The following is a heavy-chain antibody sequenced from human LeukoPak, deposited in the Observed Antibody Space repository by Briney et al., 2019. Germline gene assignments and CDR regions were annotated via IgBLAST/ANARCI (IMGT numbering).Heavy chain of an antibody. CDR2: IGQDGSET. CDR1: GFTFNDYW. Sequence: PGESLRLSCSVSGFTFNDYWMTWVRQAPGKGLEWVANIGQDGSETSYVDSVKGRFTISRDNAKTSLFLQMNSVTVEDTGGYYCASGRHDFVHWGQGTLVTVAS. D-gene: IGHD3-16*01. V-gene: IGHV3-7*01. J-gene: IGHJ4*02. CDR3: ASGRHDFVH.